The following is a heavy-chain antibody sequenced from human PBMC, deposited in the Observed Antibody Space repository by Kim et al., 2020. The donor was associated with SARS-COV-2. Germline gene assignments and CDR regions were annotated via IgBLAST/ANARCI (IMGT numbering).Heavy chain of an antibody. CDR1: GGSISSGGYY. D-gene: IGHD3-10*01. Sequence: SETLSLTCTVSGGSISSGGYYWSWIRQHPGKGLEWIGYIYYSRSTYYNPSLKSRVTISVDTSKNQFSLKLSSVTAADTAVYYCARHHPYYYGSGSYPNGAGAFDPWGQGTLVTVSS. J-gene: IGHJ5*02. V-gene: IGHV4-31*03. CDR3: ARHHPYYYGSGSYPNGAGAFDP. CDR2: IYYSRST.